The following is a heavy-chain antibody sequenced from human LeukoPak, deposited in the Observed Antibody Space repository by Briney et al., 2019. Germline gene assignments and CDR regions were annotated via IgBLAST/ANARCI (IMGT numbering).Heavy chain of an antibody. J-gene: IGHJ4*02. CDR1: GFTFSSYS. Sequence: PGGSLRLSCAAPGFTFSSYSMNWVRQAPGKGLEWVSSISSSSSYIYYADSVKGRFTISRDNAKNSLYLQMNSLRAEDTAVYYCARDSGSGWYRDPDYWGQGTLVTVSS. CDR2: ISSSSSYI. CDR3: ARDSGSGWYRDPDY. V-gene: IGHV3-21*01. D-gene: IGHD6-19*01.